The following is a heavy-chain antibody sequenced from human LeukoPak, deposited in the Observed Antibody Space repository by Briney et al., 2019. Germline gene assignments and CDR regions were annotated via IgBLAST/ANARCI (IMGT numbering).Heavy chain of an antibody. CDR2: IRAYNGKT. V-gene: IGHV1-18*01. J-gene: IGHJ4*02. Sequence: ASVKVSCKASGYTFTNYGISWVRQAPGQGLEWMGWIRAYNGKTNYAQKPQGRVTLTTDTSTSTAYMELRSLISDDTAVYYCARTYYYDTSGSFDSWGQGTPVTVSS. CDR1: GYTFTNYG. D-gene: IGHD3-22*01. CDR3: ARTYYYDTSGSFDS.